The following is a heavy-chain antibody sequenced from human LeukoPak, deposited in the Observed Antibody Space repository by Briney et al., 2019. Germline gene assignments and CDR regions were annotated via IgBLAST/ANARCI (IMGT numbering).Heavy chain of an antibody. J-gene: IGHJ6*03. D-gene: IGHD1-1*01. CDR3: ARAGTTLRYYYYYYMDV. CDR2: INWNGGST. Sequence: PSETLSLTCAVYGGPFSGYYWSWIRQPPGKGLEWASGINWNGGSTGYADSVKGRFTISRDNAKNSLYLQMNSLRAEDTALYYCARAGTTLRYYYYYYMDVWGKGTTVTVSS. V-gene: IGHV3-20*04. CDR1: GGPFSGYY.